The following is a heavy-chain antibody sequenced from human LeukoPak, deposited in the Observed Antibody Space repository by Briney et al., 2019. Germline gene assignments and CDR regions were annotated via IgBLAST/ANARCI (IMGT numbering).Heavy chain of an antibody. D-gene: IGHD6-13*01. CDR2: ISSSSSYI. V-gene: IGHV3-21*01. CDR1: GFTFSSYS. J-gene: IGHJ3*02. CDR3: ARVNFGSSWALRAFDI. Sequence: GGSLRLSCAASGFTFSSYSMNWVRQAPGKGLEWVSSISSSSSYIYYADSVKGRFTISRVNAKNSLYLQMNSLRAEDTAVYYCARVNFGSSWALRAFDIWGQGTMVTVSS.